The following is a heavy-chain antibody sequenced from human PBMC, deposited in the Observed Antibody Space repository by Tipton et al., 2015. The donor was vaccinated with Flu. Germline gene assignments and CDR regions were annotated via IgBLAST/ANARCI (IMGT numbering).Heavy chain of an antibody. V-gene: IGHV4-38-2*01. CDR2: FYPSGTS. D-gene: IGHD3-16*01. Sequence: TLSLTCSVSTFSVSGIVYWGWIRQPPGKGLEWLGSFYPSGTSYYNPSLKSRVTISLDTSKGHSSLNLRSVTAGDTAVYYCARYAYDYTIHWGQGTLVTVSS. CDR3: ARYAYDYTIH. J-gene: IGHJ4*02. CDR1: TFSVSGIVY.